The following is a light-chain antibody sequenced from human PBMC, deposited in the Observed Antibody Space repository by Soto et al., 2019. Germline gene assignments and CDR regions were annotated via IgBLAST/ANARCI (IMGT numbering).Light chain of an antibody. J-gene: IGKJ5*01. V-gene: IGKV1-27*01. CDR2: ASS. Sequence: DIQMTQYPSSLSASVGDRVTITCRASQGISNFLAWYQQKPGKVPKLLNSASSTLQSGVTSRFSGSGSGTDFTRTITSLQPEDGATYYCQKYSSVITFGQGTRREIK. CDR1: QGISNF. CDR3: QKYSSVIT.